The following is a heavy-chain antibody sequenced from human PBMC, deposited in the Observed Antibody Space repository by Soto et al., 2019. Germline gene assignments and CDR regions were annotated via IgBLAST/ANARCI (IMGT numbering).Heavy chain of an antibody. D-gene: IGHD6-6*01. Sequence: GGSLRLSCAASGFTFSSYSMNWVRQAPGKGLEWVSSISSSSYIYYADSVKGRFTISRDNAKNSLYLQMNSLRAEDTAVYYCARGRIAARRGDAFDIWGQGTMVTVSS. CDR1: GFTFSSYS. J-gene: IGHJ3*02. V-gene: IGHV3-21*01. CDR3: ARGRIAARRGDAFDI. CDR2: ISSSSYI.